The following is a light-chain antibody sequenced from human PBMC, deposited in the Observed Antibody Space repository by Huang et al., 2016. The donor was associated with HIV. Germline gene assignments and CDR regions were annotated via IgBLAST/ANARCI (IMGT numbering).Light chain of an antibody. V-gene: IGKV3-15*01. J-gene: IGKJ4*01. Sequence: EIVMTQSPATLSVSPGERATLSCRASKSVSSNLAWYQQKPGEAPRLLIYGASTRAIGIPARFSGSVSGTEFTLTISSLQSEDFAVYYCQQYNNWPLTFGGGTKVEIK. CDR2: GAS. CDR1: KSVSSN. CDR3: QQYNNWPLT.